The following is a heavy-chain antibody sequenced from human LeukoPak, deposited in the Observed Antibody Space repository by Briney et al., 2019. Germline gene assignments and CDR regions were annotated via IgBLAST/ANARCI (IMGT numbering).Heavy chain of an antibody. CDR1: GGSISSNY. J-gene: IGHJ4*02. V-gene: IGHV4-59*01. D-gene: IGHD3-10*01. Sequence: SETLSLTCTVSGGSISSNYWSWIRQTPGKGLEWIGYIYYSGSTNYNPSLKSRVTILVDTSKNQFSLKLSSVTAADTAVYYCARERYGSGNYFADYWGQGILVTVSS. CDR2: IYYSGST. CDR3: ARERYGSGNYFADY.